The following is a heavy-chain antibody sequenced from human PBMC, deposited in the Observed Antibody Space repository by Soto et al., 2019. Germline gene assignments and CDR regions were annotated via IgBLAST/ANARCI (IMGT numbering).Heavy chain of an antibody. CDR1: GGSISRYY. V-gene: IGHV4-59*01. CDR2: IFSSGST. CDR3: AREYYDFWSVTYSYYGLDV. Sequence: PSETLSLTCTVSGGSISRYYWSWIRQAPGRDLEWIGNIFSSGSTNYNPSLKSRVAISVDTSKNQVSLKLNAVTTADTAVYYCAREYYDFWSVTYSYYGLDVWGQGTTVTVSS. D-gene: IGHD3-3*01. J-gene: IGHJ6*02.